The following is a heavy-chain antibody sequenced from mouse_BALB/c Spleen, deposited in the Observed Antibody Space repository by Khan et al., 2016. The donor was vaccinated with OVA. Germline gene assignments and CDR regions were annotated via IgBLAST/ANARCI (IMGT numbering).Heavy chain of an antibody. CDR2: IWSGGTT. J-gene: IGHJ3*01. Sequence: QVQLKQSGPGLVQPSQSLSITCTVSGFSLTTYGVHWVRQSPGKGLEWLGVIWSGGTTDYNAPFISRLNITKDNSKIQVFFKMNSLRTDDTAMYYCSRNSYMYDFTYWGQGTLVTVSA. CDR1: GFSLTTYG. V-gene: IGHV2-2*01. D-gene: IGHD2-14*01. CDR3: SRNSYMYDFTY.